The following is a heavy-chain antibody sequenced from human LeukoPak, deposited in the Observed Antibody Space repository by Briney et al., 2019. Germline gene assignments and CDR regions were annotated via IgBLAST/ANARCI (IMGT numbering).Heavy chain of an antibody. CDR2: IYHSGST. CDR3: ARDRHGSGSAHSFDP. D-gene: IGHD3-10*01. CDR1: GGSISSYY. J-gene: IGHJ5*02. Sequence: PSETLSLTCTVSGGSISSYYWSWIRQPPGKGLEWIGYIYHSGSTNYNPSLKSRVTISVDTSKNQFSLKLSSVTAADTAVYYCARDRHGSGSAHSFDPWGQGTLVTVS. V-gene: IGHV4-59*01.